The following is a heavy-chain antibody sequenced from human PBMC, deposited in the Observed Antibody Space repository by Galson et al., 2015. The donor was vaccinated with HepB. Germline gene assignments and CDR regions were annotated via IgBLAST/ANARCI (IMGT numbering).Heavy chain of an antibody. CDR3: TTAGPNYYYNGMDV. J-gene: IGHJ6*02. Sequence: SLRLSCAASGFTFSNAWMSWVRQAPGKGLEWVGRIKSKTDGGTADYAAPVKGRFTISRDDSKNTLYLQMNSLKTEDTAVYYCTTAGPNYYYNGMDVWGQGTTVTVSS. CDR1: GFTFSNAW. V-gene: IGHV3-15*01. CDR2: IKSKTDGGTA.